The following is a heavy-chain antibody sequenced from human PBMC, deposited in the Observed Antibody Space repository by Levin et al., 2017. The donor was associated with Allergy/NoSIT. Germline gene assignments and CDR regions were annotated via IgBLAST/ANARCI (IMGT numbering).Heavy chain of an antibody. J-gene: IGHJ4*02. D-gene: IGHD3-16*02. V-gene: IGHV1-18*01. CDR3: ARVLLPKYYDYVWGSYRYATADY. Sequence: ASVKVSCKASGYTFTSYGISWVRQAPGQGLEWMGWISAYNGNTNYAQKLQGRVTMTTDTSTSTAYMELRSLRSDDTAVYYCARVLLPKYYDYVWGSYRYATADYWGQGTLVTVSS. CDR2: ISAYNGNT. CDR1: GYTFTSYG.